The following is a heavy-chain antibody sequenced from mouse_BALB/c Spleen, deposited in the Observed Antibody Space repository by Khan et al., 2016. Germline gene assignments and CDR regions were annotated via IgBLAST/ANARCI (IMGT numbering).Heavy chain of an antibody. CDR2: IFPGSGST. CDR1: GYTFTDYY. J-gene: IGHJ4*01. D-gene: IGHD2-12*01. Sequence: VQLQESGTELPRPGASVKLSCKASGYTFTDYYLHWVKQRPGQGLEWIGEIFPGSGSTYYNEKFKGKASLTADTSSSTAYMQLSSLTSEDSAVYFCARSYDDYFAMDYWGHRASVTVSS. CDR3: ARSYDDYFAMDY. V-gene: IGHV1-77*01.